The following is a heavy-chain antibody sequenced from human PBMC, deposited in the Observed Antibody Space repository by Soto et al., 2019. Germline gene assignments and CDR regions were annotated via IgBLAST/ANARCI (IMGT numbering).Heavy chain of an antibody. V-gene: IGHV4-38-2*01. Sequence: SETLSLTCAVSGYSISSVYYWGLIRQPPGKGLEWIGSIYHSGSTYYNPSLKCRVTISVDTSKNQFSLKLSSVTDADTAVYYSASVSGITTRFEYWGQGTLGTVS. D-gene: IGHD5-12*01. CDR3: ASVSGITTRFEY. J-gene: IGHJ4*02. CDR1: GYSISSVYY. CDR2: IYHSGST.